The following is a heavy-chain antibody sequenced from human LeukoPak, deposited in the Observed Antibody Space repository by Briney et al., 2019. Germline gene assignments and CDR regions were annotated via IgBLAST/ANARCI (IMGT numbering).Heavy chain of an antibody. CDR1: GYTFSSDG. D-gene: IGHD6-19*01. V-gene: IGHV1-18*01. CDR2: ISAYNGNT. CDR3: ARLGCSSGWYGTISDAFDI. Sequence: GASVKVSCTASGYTFSSDGVSWGRQALGQGRGWRGWISAYNGNTNYTQKPQGRDTLTTDTSRSTAYMEMRSLRSDDTAVYYCARLGCSSGWYGTISDAFDIWGQGTMVTVSS. J-gene: IGHJ3*02.